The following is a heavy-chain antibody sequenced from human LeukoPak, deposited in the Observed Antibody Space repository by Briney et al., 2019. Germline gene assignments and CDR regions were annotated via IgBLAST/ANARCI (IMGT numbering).Heavy chain of an antibody. D-gene: IGHD3-3*01. V-gene: IGHV4-59*01. J-gene: IGHJ1*01. CDR2: IYYSGST. CDR1: GGSISSYY. Sequence: PSETLSLTCTVSGGSISSYYWSWIRQPPGKGLEWIGYIYYSGSTNYNPSLKSRVTISVDTSKNQFSLKLSSVTAADTAVYYCARVAYDFWSGYYPRAEYFQHWGQGTLVTASS. CDR3: ARVAYDFWSGYYPRAEYFQH.